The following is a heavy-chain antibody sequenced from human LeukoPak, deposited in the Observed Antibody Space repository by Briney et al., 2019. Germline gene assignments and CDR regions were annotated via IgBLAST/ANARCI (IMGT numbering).Heavy chain of an antibody. CDR3: AKAYTRSWYAAFDI. V-gene: IGHV3-23*01. D-gene: IGHD6-13*01. Sequence: GGSLRLSCAASGFAFTDYAISWVRQAPGKGLEWVSAITDSGGATYYADSVKGRFTTSRDNSKNTLYLQMNSLRGDDTAIYYCAKAYTRSWYAAFDIWGQGTMVTISS. CDR2: ITDSGGAT. J-gene: IGHJ3*02. CDR1: GFAFTDYA.